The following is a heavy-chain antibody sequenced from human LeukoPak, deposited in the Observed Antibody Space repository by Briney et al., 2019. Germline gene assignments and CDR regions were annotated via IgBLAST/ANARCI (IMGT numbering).Heavy chain of an antibody. D-gene: IGHD1-14*01. CDR3: ARGEPDFDS. V-gene: IGHV6-1*01. Sequence: SQTLSLTCSISGYSVSSNSGAWNWIRQSPSRGLEWLGRTYYRSMWYNEYAVSVKSRITIKPDTAKNQFSLQLNFVTPEDTALYYCARGEPDFDSWGPGILVAVSS. CDR2: TYYRSMWYN. J-gene: IGHJ4*02. CDR1: GYSVSSNSGA.